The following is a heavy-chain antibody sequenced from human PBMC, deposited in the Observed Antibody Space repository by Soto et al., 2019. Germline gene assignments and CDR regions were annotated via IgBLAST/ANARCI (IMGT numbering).Heavy chain of an antibody. J-gene: IGHJ4*02. V-gene: IGHV3-23*01. Sequence: GRSLKLSCAASGFTFSNYGMSWVRQAPGKGLEWVSVMSGSGDAAYYADSVKGRFTISRDNSKNTLYLQMNSLRAEDTAVYFCAKKVTIYAVDPADYWGQGTQVTVSS. CDR3: AKKVTIYAVDPADY. D-gene: IGHD3-3*01. CDR2: MSGSGDAA. CDR1: GFTFSNYG.